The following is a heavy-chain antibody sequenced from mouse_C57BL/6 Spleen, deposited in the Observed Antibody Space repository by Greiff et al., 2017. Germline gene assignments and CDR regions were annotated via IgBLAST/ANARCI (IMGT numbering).Heavy chain of an antibody. V-gene: IGHV5-4*01. CDR3: ARGWRYFDV. J-gene: IGHJ1*03. CDR2: ISDGGSYT. Sequence: VQLQQSGGGLVKPGGSLKLSCAASGFTFSSYAMSWVRQTPEKRLEWVATISDGGSYTYSPDNVKGRFTISRDNAKNNLYLQMSHLKSEDTAMYYCARGWRYFDVWGTGTTVTVSS. CDR1: GFTFSSYA. D-gene: IGHD2-3*01.